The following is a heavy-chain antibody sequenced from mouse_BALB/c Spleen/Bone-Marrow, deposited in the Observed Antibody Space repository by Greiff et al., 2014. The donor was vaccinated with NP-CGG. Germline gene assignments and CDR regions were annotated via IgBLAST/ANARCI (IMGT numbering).Heavy chain of an antibody. CDR2: IYPSDSYT. J-gene: IGHJ3*01. V-gene: IGHV1-69*02. D-gene: IGHD2-1*01. CDR1: GYTFTSYW. Sequence: VQLQQSGAELVRPGASVKLSCKASGYTFTSYWINWVKQRPGQGLEWIGNIYPSDSYTNYNQKFKDKATLTVDKSSSTAYMQLSSPTSEDSAVYYCIRREGNYAFAYWGQGTLVTVSA. CDR3: IRREGNYAFAY.